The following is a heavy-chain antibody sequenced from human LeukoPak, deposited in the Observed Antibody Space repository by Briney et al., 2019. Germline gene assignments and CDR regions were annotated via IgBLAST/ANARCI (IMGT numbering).Heavy chain of an antibody. V-gene: IGHV3-7*03. CDR3: ARDCGWFRFEF. J-gene: IGHJ4*02. D-gene: IGHD6-19*01. CDR2: INPDGNRR. CDR1: GFTFSTYW. Sequence: GGYLRLSCTASGFTFSTYWMTWVRQAPGKGLEWVAHINPDGNRRRFVDYVEGRFTISRDNADNSLSLQMNNLRADDTAVYYCARDCGWFRFEFWGQGPPVRVSS.